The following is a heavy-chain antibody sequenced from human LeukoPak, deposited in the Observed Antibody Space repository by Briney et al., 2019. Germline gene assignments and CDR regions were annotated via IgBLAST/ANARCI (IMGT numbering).Heavy chain of an antibody. CDR3: ARGKLNDYGGKEFDP. CDR1: GESFSGYY. Sequence: PSETLSLTCAVYGESFSGYYWSWIRQPPGKGLEWIGEINHSGSTNYNPSLKSRVTISVDTSKNQFSLKLSSVTAADTAVYYCARGKLNDYGGKEFDPWGQGTLVTVSS. J-gene: IGHJ5*02. CDR2: INHSGST. D-gene: IGHD4-23*01. V-gene: IGHV4-34*01.